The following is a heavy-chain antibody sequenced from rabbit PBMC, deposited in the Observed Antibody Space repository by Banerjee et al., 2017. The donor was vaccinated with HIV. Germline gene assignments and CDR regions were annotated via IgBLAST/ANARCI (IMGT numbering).Heavy chain of an antibody. CDR1: GFSFSDNYA. J-gene: IGHJ3*01. CDR3: ARDLAGVIGWNFGL. Sequence: QEQLEESGGDLVKPEGSLTLTCTASGFSFSDNYAMCWVRQAPGKRPEWIACIYAGSSGSTYYASWAKGRFTITRSTSLNTVTLQMTSLTAADTATYLCARDLAGVIGWNFGLWGQGTLVTVS. D-gene: IGHD4-1*01. V-gene: IGHV1S45*01. CDR2: IYAGSSGST.